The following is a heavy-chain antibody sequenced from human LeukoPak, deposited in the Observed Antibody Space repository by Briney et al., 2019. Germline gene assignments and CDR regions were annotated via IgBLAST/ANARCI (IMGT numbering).Heavy chain of an antibody. D-gene: IGHD2-2*01. CDR3: ARVSHCSSTSCYEGVSYFDY. V-gene: IGHV3-48*04. J-gene: IGHJ4*02. Sequence: PGGSLRLSCAASGFTFSSYSMNWVRQAPGKGLEWVSYISSSSSTIYYADSVKGRFTISRDNAKNSLYLQMNSLRAEDTAVYYCARVSHCSSTSCYEGVSYFDYWGQGTLVTVSS. CDR2: ISSSSSTI. CDR1: GFTFSSYS.